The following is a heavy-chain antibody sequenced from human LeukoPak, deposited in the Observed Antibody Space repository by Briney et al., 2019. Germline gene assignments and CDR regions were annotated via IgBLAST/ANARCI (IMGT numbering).Heavy chain of an antibody. D-gene: IGHD6-13*01. Sequence: GGSLRLSCAASGFTFSSYGMHWVRQAPGKGLEWVAFIRYDGSNKYYADSVKGRFTISRDNSKNTLYLQMNSLRAEDTAVYYCASLYSSSPYYYYYMDVWGKGTTVTVSS. J-gene: IGHJ6*03. CDR1: GFTFSSYG. CDR3: ASLYSSSPYYYYYMDV. CDR2: IRYDGSNK. V-gene: IGHV3-30*02.